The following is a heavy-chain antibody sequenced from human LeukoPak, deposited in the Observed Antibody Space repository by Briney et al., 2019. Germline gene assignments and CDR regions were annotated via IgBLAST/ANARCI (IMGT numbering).Heavy chain of an antibody. V-gene: IGHV3-30*02. Sequence: PGGSLRLSCAASGTTFSLYGMHWVRQGPGKGLDWVSFIQFDGRKTYYADSVKGRFTISRDNSKNTLYLQMNSLRAEDTAIYYCARGGDYGVKIDYWGQGTLVTVSS. J-gene: IGHJ4*02. D-gene: IGHD4-17*01. CDR3: ARGGDYGVKIDY. CDR2: IQFDGRKT. CDR1: GTTFSLYG.